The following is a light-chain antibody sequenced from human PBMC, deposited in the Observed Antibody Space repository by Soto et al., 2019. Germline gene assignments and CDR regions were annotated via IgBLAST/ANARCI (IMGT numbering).Light chain of an antibody. CDR2: GAS. J-gene: IGKJ1*01. CDR1: QSVSSN. V-gene: IGKV3-15*01. Sequence: EIVMTQSPATLSVSPGERATLSCRASQSVSSNLAWYQQKPGQAPRLLIYGASTRATGIPARFSGSGSAAVFTFTISSLQSEDFAVYYCQQYNNWAPWTFGQGTKVEIK. CDR3: QQYNNWAPWT.